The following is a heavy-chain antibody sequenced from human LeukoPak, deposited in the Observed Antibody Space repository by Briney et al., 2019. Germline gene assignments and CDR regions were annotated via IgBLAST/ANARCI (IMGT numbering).Heavy chain of an antibody. Sequence: ASVKVSCKASGYTXSGYYMHGVRQAPGQGLEWMGWINPNSGGTNYAQKFQGRVTMTRDTSISTAYMELSRLRSDDTAVYYCARGYPLSTTAAGTYFQHWGQGTLVTVSS. V-gene: IGHV1-2*02. CDR3: ARGYPLSTTAAGTYFQH. D-gene: IGHD6-13*01. CDR1: GYTXSGYY. J-gene: IGHJ1*01. CDR2: INPNSGGT.